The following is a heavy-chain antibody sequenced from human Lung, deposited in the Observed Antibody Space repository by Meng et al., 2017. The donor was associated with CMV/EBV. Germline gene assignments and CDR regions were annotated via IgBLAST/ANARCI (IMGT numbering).Heavy chain of an antibody. CDR1: GFTISSYG. J-gene: IGHJ6*02. Sequence: SXAASGFTISSYGMHWVRQAPGKGLEWVAFIRYNGSNKYYADAVKGRFTISRDNSKNKLYLQMNSLRAEDKAVYYCAKDGRGYSYGYGMDVWGQGSXVIGAS. D-gene: IGHD5-18*01. CDR2: IRYNGSNK. CDR3: AKDGRGYSYGYGMDV. V-gene: IGHV3-30*02.